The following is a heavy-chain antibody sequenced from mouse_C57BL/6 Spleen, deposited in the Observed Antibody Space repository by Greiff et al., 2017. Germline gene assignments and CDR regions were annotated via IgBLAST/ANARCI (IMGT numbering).Heavy chain of an antibody. Sequence: EVMLVESGGGLVKPGGSLKLSCAASGFTFSSYAMSWVRQTPEKRLEWVATISDGGSYTYYPDNVKGRFTISRDNAKNNLYLQMSHLKSEDTAMYYCARPYYYGSFDYWGQGTTLTVSS. CDR2: ISDGGSYT. D-gene: IGHD1-1*01. CDR3: ARPYYYGSFDY. J-gene: IGHJ2*01. CDR1: GFTFSSYA. V-gene: IGHV5-4*03.